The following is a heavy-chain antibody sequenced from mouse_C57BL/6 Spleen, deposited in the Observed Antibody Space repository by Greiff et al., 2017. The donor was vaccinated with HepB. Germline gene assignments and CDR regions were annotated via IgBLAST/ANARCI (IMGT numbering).Heavy chain of an antibody. CDR1: GYTFTSYW. D-gene: IGHD2-5*01. CDR3: AFSYYSNYDAMDY. Sequence: QVQLQQPGAELVRPGSSVKLSCKASGYTFTSYWMHWVKQRPIQGLEWIGNIDPSDSETHYNQKFKDKATLTVDKSSSTAYMQLSSLTSEDSAVYYCAFSYYSNYDAMDYWGQGTSVTVSS. V-gene: IGHV1-52*01. CDR2: IDPSDSET. J-gene: IGHJ4*01.